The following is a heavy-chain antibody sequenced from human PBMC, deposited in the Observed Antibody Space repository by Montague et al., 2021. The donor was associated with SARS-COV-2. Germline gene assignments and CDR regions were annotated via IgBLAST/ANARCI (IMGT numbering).Heavy chain of an antibody. J-gene: IGHJ4*02. Sequence: SETLSLTCAVSGGSFSDYNWTWIRQPPGKGLEWFGQISHSGSVNYNPSLKSRVTISVDTAKSQFSLKWTSVNIADTAAYYCTRGALGYWGQGTLVTVSS. D-gene: IGHD7-27*01. V-gene: IGHV4-34*01. CDR1: GGSFSDYN. CDR2: ISHSGSV. CDR3: TRGALGY.